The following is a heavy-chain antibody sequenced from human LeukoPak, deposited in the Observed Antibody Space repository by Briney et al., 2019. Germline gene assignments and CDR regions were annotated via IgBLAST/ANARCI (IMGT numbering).Heavy chain of an antibody. CDR1: GGSISSGGYY. Sequence: SQTLSLTCTVSGGSISSGGYYWSWIRQHPGKGLEWIGYIYYSGSTYYNPSLKSRVTISVDTSKNQFSLKLSSVTAADTAVYYCARGTLNSDLFDYWGQGTLVTVSS. V-gene: IGHV4-31*03. J-gene: IGHJ4*02. D-gene: IGHD1-1*01. CDR3: ARGTLNSDLFDY. CDR2: IYYSGST.